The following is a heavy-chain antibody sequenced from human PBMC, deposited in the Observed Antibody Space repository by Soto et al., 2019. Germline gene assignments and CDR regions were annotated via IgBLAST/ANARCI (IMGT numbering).Heavy chain of an antibody. CDR2: IHSSGST. J-gene: IGHJ5*02. CDR3: ARDQGVAAAGITWFDP. D-gene: IGHD6-13*01. Sequence: SETLSLTCTVSGASMNSYHWSWIRQPAGKGLEWIGHIHSSGSTSYNPSLKSRVTMSVDTSKNQFSLRLMSLTAADTAVYYCARDQGVAAAGITWFDPWGQGSLVTVSS. CDR1: GASMNSYH. V-gene: IGHV4-4*07.